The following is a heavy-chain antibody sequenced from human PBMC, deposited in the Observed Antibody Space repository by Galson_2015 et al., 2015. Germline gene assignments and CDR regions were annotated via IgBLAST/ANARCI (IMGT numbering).Heavy chain of an antibody. CDR2: IKQDGSEK. CDR1: GFTFSSYR. J-gene: IGHJ6*02. V-gene: IGHV3-7*03. CDR3: ARDGGGGAITIFGPGYYGMDV. Sequence: SLRLSCAASGFTFSSYRMSWVRQAPGKGLEWVANIKQDGSEKYYVDSVKGRFTISRDNAKNSLYLQMNSLRAEDTAVYYCARDGGGGAITIFGPGYYGMDVWGQGTTVTVSS. D-gene: IGHD3-3*01.